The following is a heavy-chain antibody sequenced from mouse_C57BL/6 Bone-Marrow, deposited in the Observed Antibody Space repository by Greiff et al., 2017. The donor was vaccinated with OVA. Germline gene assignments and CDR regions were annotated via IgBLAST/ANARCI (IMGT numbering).Heavy chain of an antibody. Sequence: EVQVVESGGGLVQPGGSLKLSCAASGFTFSDYYMYWVRQTPEKRLEWVAYISNGGGSTYYPDTVKGRFTISRDNAKNTLYLQMSRLKSEDTAMYYCARDGYYLAYWGQGTLVTVSA. D-gene: IGHD2-3*01. CDR3: ARDGYYLAY. J-gene: IGHJ3*01. CDR1: GFTFSDYY. V-gene: IGHV5-12*01. CDR2: ISNGGGST.